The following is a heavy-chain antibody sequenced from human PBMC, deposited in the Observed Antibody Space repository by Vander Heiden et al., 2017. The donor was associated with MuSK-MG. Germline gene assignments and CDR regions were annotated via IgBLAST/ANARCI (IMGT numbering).Heavy chain of an antibody. Sequence: VQLVESGGGVVQPGRSVRLSCAASGFTFSNYGMDWVRQARVKGREWVAVRWEYGNNKYFVASVKCRFTISRDNSKNTLYLQMKSLRAEDTAVYYWARDEPVGANVEYYVDDWGQGTLVTVSS. CDR2: RWEYGNNK. CDR3: ARDEPVGANVEYYVDD. J-gene: IGHJ4*02. V-gene: IGHV3-33*01. D-gene: IGHD1-26*01. CDR1: GFTFSNYG.